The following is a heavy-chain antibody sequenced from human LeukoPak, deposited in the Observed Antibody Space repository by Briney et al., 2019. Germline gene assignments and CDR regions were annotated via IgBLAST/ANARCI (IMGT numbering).Heavy chain of an antibody. J-gene: IGHJ6*04. CDR1: GGTFSSYA. CDR2: IIPIFGTA. D-gene: IGHD3-9*01. V-gene: IGHV1-69*01. CDR3: ARGNLERTYYDILTGMYGMDV. Sequence: SVKVSCKASGGTFSSYAISWVRQAPGQGLEWMGGIIPIFGTANYAQKFQGRVTITADESTSTAYMELSSLRSEDTAVYYCARGNLERTYYDILTGMYGMDVWGKGTTVTVSS.